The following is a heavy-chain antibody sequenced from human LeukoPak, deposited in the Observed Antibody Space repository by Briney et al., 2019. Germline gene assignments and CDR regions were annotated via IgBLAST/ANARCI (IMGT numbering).Heavy chain of an antibody. J-gene: IGHJ4*02. Sequence: SETLSLACTVSGGSISSGDYYWSWIRQPPGKGLEWIGYIYYSGSTYYNPSLKSRVTISVDTSKNQFSLKLSSVTAADTAVYYCARHGATGGFDYWGQGTLVTVSS. CDR3: ARHGATGGFDY. D-gene: IGHD3-10*01. V-gene: IGHV4-30-4*01. CDR2: IYYSGST. CDR1: GGSISSGDYY.